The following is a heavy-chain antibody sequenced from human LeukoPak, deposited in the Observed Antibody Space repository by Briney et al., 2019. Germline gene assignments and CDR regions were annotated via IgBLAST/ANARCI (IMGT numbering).Heavy chain of an antibody. D-gene: IGHD4-17*01. V-gene: IGHV3-30*03. CDR2: ISYDGSNK. CDR1: GFTFSSQW. J-gene: IGHJ4*02. CDR3: ARDPTSYSDPSGYFDY. Sequence: GGSLRLSCAASGFTFSSQWMSWVRQAPGKGLEWVAVISYDGSNKYYADSVKGRFTISRDNSKNTLYLQMNSLRAEDTAVYYCARDPTSYSDPSGYFDYWGQGTLVTVSS.